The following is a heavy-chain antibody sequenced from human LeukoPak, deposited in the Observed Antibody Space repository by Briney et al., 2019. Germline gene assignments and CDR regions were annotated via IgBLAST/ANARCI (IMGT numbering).Heavy chain of an antibody. CDR3: ARTLVPAAALDY. V-gene: IGHV4-4*09. CDR2: IYNRGST. D-gene: IGHD2-2*01. CDR1: GGSLSSYY. J-gene: IGHJ4*02. Sequence: SETLSLTCTVSGGSLSSYYWSWIRQPPGKGLEWLGYIYNRGSTNCNPSLTSRLTISVDMSKNQFSLKLSSVTAADTAVYYCARTLVPAAALDYWGQGTLVTVSS.